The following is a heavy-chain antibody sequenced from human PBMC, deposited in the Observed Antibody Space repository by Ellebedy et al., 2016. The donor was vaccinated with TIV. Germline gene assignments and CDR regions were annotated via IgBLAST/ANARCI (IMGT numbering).Heavy chain of an antibody. D-gene: IGHD1-26*01. J-gene: IGHJ3*02. CDR2: IYYSGST. CDR1: GGSVSSNNYY. Sequence: MPSETLSLTCTVSGGSVSSNNYYRRWIRPPPGKGLEWVGYIYYSGSTNYNPSLKSRVTISLDTSENQFSLRLTSVTAADTAVYYCASPRVAGPTRNAFHIWGQGTMITVSS. V-gene: IGHV4-61*01. CDR3: ASPRVAGPTRNAFHI.